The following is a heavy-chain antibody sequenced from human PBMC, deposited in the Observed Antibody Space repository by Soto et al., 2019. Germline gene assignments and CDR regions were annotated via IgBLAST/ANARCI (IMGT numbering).Heavy chain of an antibody. V-gene: IGHV1-58*01. CDR2: IVVGTGDT. Sequence: QMQLVQSGPEVKQPGTSVKVSCKASGFTYTSSSVQWVRQVRGQGLEWMGWIVVGTGDTKYAQKFQERVTFNRDISTNTAYMEVSSLRSEDTAMYYCAADRGYLWGQGTLVTVSS. CDR3: AADRGYL. CDR1: GFTYTSSS. J-gene: IGHJ5*02. D-gene: IGHD3-10*01.